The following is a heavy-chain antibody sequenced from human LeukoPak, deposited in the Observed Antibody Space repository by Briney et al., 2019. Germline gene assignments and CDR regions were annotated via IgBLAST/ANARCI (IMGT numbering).Heavy chain of an antibody. V-gene: IGHV3-23*01. Sequence: PGGSLRLSCAASGLTFSSYAMNWVRQAPGKGLEWVSAISGSGGNTYYADSVKGRFTISRDNSKNTLYLQMNSLRAEDTAVYYCAATGRSSHAFDIWGQGTMVTVSS. CDR1: GLTFSSYA. J-gene: IGHJ3*02. CDR2: ISGSGGNT. CDR3: AATGRSSHAFDI. D-gene: IGHD2-15*01.